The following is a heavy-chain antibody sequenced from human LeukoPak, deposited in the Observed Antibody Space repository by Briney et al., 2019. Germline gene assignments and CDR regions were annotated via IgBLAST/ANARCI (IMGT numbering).Heavy chain of an antibody. Sequence: PSETLSLTCTVSGGSISSGSYYWSWIRQPAGKGLEWIGRIYTSGSTNYNPSLKSRVTISVDTSKNQFSLKLSSVTAADTAVYYCARSRGYNTDFDYWGQGTLVTVSS. CDR2: IYTSGST. CDR1: GGSISSGSYY. CDR3: ARSRGYNTDFDY. V-gene: IGHV4-61*02. J-gene: IGHJ4*02. D-gene: IGHD5-24*01.